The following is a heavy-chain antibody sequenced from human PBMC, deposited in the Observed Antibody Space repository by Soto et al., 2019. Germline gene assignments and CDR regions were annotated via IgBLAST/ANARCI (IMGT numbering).Heavy chain of an antibody. V-gene: IGHV4-59*08. J-gene: IGHJ4*02. CDR1: GGSISSYY. Sequence: QVQLQESGPGLVKPSETLSLTCTVSGGSISSYYWSWIRQPPGKGLEWIGYIYYSGSTNYNPSLKGRVTNSVDTSKNRFSLTLSAVSAADTAVYCCARRYGSCFDYWGQGTLVTVSS. D-gene: IGHD5-18*01. CDR3: ARRYGSCFDY. CDR2: IYYSGST.